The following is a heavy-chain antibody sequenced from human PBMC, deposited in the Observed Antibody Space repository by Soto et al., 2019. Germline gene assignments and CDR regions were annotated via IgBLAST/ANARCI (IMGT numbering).Heavy chain of an antibody. CDR2: ISSSRSYI. V-gene: IGHV3-21*01. CDR1: GFTFSSYS. J-gene: IGHJ4*02. Sequence: EVQLVESGGGVVQPGGSLRLSCAASGFTFSSYSMNWVRQAPGKGLEWVSSISSSRSYIYYADSVQGRFTISRDNAKNSLYLQMNSLRAEDTAVYYCARGLYYYDSSGYYSSWGQGTRVTVSS. D-gene: IGHD3-22*01. CDR3: ARGLYYYDSSGYYSS.